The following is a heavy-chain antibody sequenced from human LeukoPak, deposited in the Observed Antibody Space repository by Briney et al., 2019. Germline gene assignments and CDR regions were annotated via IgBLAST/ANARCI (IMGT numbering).Heavy chain of an antibody. CDR1: GYTFTGYY. CDR2: IIPIFGTA. CDR3: ATVDYGGNSWGSFFDY. J-gene: IGHJ4*02. Sequence: GASVKVSCKASGYTFTGYYMHWVRQAPGQGLEWMGGIIPIFGTANYAQKFQGRVTITTDESTSTAYMELSSLRSEDTAVYYCATVDYGGNSWGSFFDYWGQGTLVTVSS. D-gene: IGHD4-23*01. V-gene: IGHV1-69*05.